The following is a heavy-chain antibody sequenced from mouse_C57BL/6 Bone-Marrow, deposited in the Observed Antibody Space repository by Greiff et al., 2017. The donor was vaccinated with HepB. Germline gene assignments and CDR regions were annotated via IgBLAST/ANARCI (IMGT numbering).Heavy chain of an antibody. Sequence: VKLMESGPGLVAPSQSLSITCTVSGFSLTSYGVDWVRQSPGKGLEWLGVIWGVGSTNYNSALKSRLSISKDNSKSQVFLKMNSLQTDDTAMYYCARNFYYGSSYAMDYWGQGTSVTVSS. V-gene: IGHV2-6*01. CDR3: ARNFYYGSSYAMDY. CDR2: IWGVGST. J-gene: IGHJ4*01. CDR1: GFSLTSYG. D-gene: IGHD1-1*01.